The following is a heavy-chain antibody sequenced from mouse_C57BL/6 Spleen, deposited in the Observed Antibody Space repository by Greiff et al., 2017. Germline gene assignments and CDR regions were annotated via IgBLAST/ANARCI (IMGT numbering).Heavy chain of an antibody. CDR3: ARKAWDYGSSLYYFDY. Sequence: EVKLVESGGGLVKPGGSLKLSCAASGFTFSDYGMHWVRQAPEKGLEWVAYISSGSSTIYYADTVKGRFTISRDNAKNTLFLQMTSLRSEDTAMYYCARKAWDYGSSLYYFDYWGQGTTLTVSS. CDR2: ISSGSSTI. CDR1: GFTFSDYG. V-gene: IGHV5-17*01. J-gene: IGHJ2*01. D-gene: IGHD1-1*01.